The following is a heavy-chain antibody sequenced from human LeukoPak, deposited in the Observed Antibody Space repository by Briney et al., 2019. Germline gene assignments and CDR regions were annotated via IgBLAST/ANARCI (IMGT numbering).Heavy chain of an antibody. CDR3: ARDNDDFWSGPAGY. CDR2: IRYDGSNK. D-gene: IGHD3-3*01. V-gene: IGHV3-30*02. Sequence: PGGSLRLSCAASGFTFSSYGMHWVRQAPGKGLEWVAFIRYDGSNKYYADSVKGRFTISRDNSKNTLYLQMNSLRAEDTAVYYCARDNDDFWSGPAGYWGQGTLVTVSS. J-gene: IGHJ4*02. CDR1: GFTFSSYG.